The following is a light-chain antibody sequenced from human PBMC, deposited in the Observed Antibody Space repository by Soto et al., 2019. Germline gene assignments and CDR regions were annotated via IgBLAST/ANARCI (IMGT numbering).Light chain of an antibody. CDR3: QQYYSYPRT. J-gene: IGKJ1*01. Sequence: DIQMTQSPSSLSASVGDRVTITCRASQSISSYFKWYQQKPGRAPKLLISAASSVQSGVPSRFSGSGSGTDFTLTISCLQSEDFATYYCQQYYSYPRTFGQGTKVDIK. V-gene: IGKV1-39*01. CDR2: AAS. CDR1: QSISSY.